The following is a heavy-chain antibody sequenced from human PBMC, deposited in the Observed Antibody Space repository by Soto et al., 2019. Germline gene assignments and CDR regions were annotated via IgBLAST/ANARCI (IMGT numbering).Heavy chain of an antibody. CDR2: INHSGST. CDR1: GGSFSGYY. CDR3: ARGGRHDFWSGYYTRWFDP. D-gene: IGHD3-3*01. V-gene: IGHV4-34*01. Sequence: SETLSLTCAVYGGSFSGYYWSWIRQPPGKGLEWIGEINHSGSTNYNPSIKSRVTISVDTSKNQFSLKMSSVTAADTAVYYCARGGRHDFWSGYYTRWFDPWGQGTLVTVSS. J-gene: IGHJ5*02.